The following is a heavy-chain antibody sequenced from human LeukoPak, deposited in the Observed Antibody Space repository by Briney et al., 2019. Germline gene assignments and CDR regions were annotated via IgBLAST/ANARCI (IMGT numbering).Heavy chain of an antibody. D-gene: IGHD6-6*01. CDR3: ARESIAVRRYDY. CDR1: GFTFSSYT. Sequence: PGGSLRLSCAASGFTFSSYTMNWVRQAPGKGLEWVSSISSSSNYIYYADSVKGRFTISRDNAKNSLYLQMNSLRAEDTAVYYCARESIAVRRYDYWGQGTLVTVSS. J-gene: IGHJ4*02. V-gene: IGHV3-21*01. CDR2: ISSSSNYI.